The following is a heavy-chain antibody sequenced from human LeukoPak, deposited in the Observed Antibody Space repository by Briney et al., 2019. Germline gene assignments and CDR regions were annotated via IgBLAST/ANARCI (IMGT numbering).Heavy chain of an antibody. D-gene: IGHD3-10*01. V-gene: IGHV3-49*04. Sequence: GGSLRLSCAASGFTFSNAWMTWVRQAPGKGLEWVGFIRSKAYGGTTEYAASVKGRFTISRDDSKSIAYLQMNSLKTEDTAVYYCTRAGFGYGSGGFDYWGQGTLVTVSS. CDR1: GFTFSNAW. CDR3: TRAGFGYGSGGFDY. CDR2: IRSKAYGGTT. J-gene: IGHJ4*02.